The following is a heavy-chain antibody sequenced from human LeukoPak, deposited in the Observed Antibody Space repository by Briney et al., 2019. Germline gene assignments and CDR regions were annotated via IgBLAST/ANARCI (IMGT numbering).Heavy chain of an antibody. CDR2: VSGSGSSP. CDR1: GFIFTDYA. Sequence: TGGSLRLSCAASGFIFTDYAMSWVRQPPGKGLEWVSVVSGSGSSPYYIDSVKGRFTISRDNSKNTLYLQMNSLRAEDTAVYYCARDLWGEYYYYYYGMDVWGQGTTVTVSS. CDR3: ARDLWGEYYYYYYGMDV. V-gene: IGHV3-23*01. J-gene: IGHJ6*02. D-gene: IGHD7-27*01.